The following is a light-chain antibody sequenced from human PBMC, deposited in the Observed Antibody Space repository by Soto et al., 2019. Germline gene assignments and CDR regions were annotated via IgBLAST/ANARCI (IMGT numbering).Light chain of an antibody. CDR3: QQYYSYWT. Sequence: DIQMTQSPSTLSASVGDRVTITCRASQSISNWLAWYQQKPGKAPKLIIYKASTLESGVPSRFSGSGSGTEFTLTISSLQPDDFANYNCQQYYSYWTFGQGTKVEIK. CDR1: QSISNW. CDR2: KAS. V-gene: IGKV1-5*03. J-gene: IGKJ1*01.